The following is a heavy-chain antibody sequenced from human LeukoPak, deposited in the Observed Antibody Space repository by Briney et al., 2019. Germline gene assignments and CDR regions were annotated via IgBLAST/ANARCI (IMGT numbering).Heavy chain of an antibody. D-gene: IGHD5/OR15-5a*01. V-gene: IGHV3-7*01. CDR1: GFTFSSYW. CDR3: ARINSVNYYFDS. J-gene: IGHJ4*02. Sequence: GGSLRLSCAASGFTFSSYWMSWVRQAPGKGLEWVANIKLDGSEKYYADSVKGRFTISRDNAKNSLYLQMNSLSAEDTAVYYCARINSVNYYFDSWGQGTLVTVSS. CDR2: IKLDGSEK.